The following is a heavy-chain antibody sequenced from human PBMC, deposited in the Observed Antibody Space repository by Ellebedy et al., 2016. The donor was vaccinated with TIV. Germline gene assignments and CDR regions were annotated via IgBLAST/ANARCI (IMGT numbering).Heavy chain of an antibody. J-gene: IGHJ5*02. CDR3: ERKRSYGDYSVQVKRRFDL. CDR2: IYQDGSDQ. Sequence: GESLKISCAASGFSFRSYWMSWVRQAPGKGLEWVANIYQDGSDQYYVDSVKGRFTISRDNAKNSMFLQMNSLRAEDTGMYYCERKRSYGDYSVQVKRRFDLWGQGTLVTVS. CDR1: GFSFRSYW. V-gene: IGHV3-7*01. D-gene: IGHD4-17*01.